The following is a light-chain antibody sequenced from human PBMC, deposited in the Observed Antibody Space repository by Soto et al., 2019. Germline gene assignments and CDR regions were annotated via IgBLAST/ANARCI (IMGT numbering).Light chain of an antibody. Sequence: DIQMTQSPPSLSASIGDRVTITCRASQRINIYLNWYRQKPGKAPELLIYSASNLQSGVPPRFSGSGSGKDFTLTISSLQPEDFATYYCQQSFATPTFGQGTRLEIK. J-gene: IGKJ5*01. CDR1: QRINIY. CDR2: SAS. V-gene: IGKV1-39*01. CDR3: QQSFATPT.